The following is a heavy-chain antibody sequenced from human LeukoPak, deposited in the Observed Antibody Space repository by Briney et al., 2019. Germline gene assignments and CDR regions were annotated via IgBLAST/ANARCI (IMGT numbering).Heavy chain of an antibody. D-gene: IGHD3-22*01. CDR1: GGSISSSTNN. J-gene: IGHJ3*02. CDR2: IYYSGST. V-gene: IGHV4-39*01. CDR3: GRHYDSSGNDGFDI. Sequence: PSETLSLTCSVSGGSISSSTNNWGWIRQPPGKGLEWIGSIYYSGSTYYNPSLKSRVTISVDTSKNQFSLKLSSVTATDTAVYFCGRHYDSSGNDGFDIWGRGTMVTVSS.